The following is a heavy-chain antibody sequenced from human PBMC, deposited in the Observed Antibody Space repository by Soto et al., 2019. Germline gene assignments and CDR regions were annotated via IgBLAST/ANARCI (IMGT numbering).Heavy chain of an antibody. CDR2: IYYSGST. V-gene: IGHV4-59*12. CDR3: ARVFDTVGSFEY. CDR1: GGSISSYY. D-gene: IGHD3-10*02. J-gene: IGHJ4*02. Sequence: SETLSLTCTVSGGSISSYYWSWIRQPPGKGLEWIGYIYYSGSTYYNPSLKSRVTISVDTSKNQFSLKLSSVTAADTAVYYCARVFDTVGSFEYWGQGTLVTVSS.